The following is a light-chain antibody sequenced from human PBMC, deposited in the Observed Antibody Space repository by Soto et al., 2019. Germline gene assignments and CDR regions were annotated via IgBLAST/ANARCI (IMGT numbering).Light chain of an antibody. CDR2: GAS. CDR3: QQYNNWPLT. Sequence: EIVMTQSPATLSVSLGERATLSCRASQSVSSNLAWYQQKPGQAPRLLIYGASTRATGIPARFGGSGSGTEFTLTISSLQSEDFAVYYCQQYNNWPLTFGGGTKVEIK. J-gene: IGKJ4*01. CDR1: QSVSSN. V-gene: IGKV3-15*01.